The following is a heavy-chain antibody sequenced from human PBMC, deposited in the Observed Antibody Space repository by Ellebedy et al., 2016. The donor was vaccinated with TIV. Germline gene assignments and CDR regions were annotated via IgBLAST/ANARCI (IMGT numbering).Heavy chain of an antibody. CDR1: GGSISSYY. D-gene: IGHD3-3*01. J-gene: IGHJ6*02. CDR2: IYYSGST. CDR3: ARDYTIFGVVSHYYYGMDV. V-gene: IGHV4-59*01. Sequence: SETLSLTXAVSGGSISSYYWSWIRQPPGKGLEWIGYIYYSGSTNYNPSLKSRVTISVDTSKNQFSLKLSSVTAADTAVYYCARDYTIFGVVSHYYYGMDVWGQGTTVTVSS.